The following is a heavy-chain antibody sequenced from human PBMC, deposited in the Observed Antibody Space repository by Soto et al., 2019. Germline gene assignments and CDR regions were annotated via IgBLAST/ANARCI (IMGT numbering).Heavy chain of an antibody. CDR2: IWYDGSNK. D-gene: IGHD2-15*01. V-gene: IGHV3-33*01. CDR1: GFTFSSYG. J-gene: IGHJ4*02. CDR3: ARDWVGAATAAFDY. Sequence: GGFLSLSCAASGFTFSSYGMHWVRQAPGKGLEWVAVIWYDGSNKYYADSVKGRFTISRDNSKNTLYLQMNSLRAEDTAVYYCARDWVGAATAAFDYWGQGTLVTVSS.